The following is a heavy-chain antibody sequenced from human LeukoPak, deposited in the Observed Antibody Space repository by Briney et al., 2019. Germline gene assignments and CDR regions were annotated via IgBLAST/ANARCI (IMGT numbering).Heavy chain of an antibody. CDR3: ARIPHIVVVPAAREYYYYGMDV. D-gene: IGHD2-2*01. Sequence: ASVKVSCKASGYTLTSYDINWVRQATGQGIEWMGWMNPNSGNTGYAQKFQGRVTMTRNTSISTAYMELSSLRSEDTAVYYCARIPHIVVVPAAREYYYYGMDVWGQGTTVTVSS. V-gene: IGHV1-8*01. CDR2: MNPNSGNT. J-gene: IGHJ6*02. CDR1: GYTLTSYD.